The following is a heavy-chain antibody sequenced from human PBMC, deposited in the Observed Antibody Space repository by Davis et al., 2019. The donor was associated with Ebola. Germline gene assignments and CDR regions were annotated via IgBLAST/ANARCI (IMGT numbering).Heavy chain of an antibody. CDR1: GFTFSSYA. J-gene: IGHJ6*02. D-gene: IGHD2-2*01. Sequence: GESLKISCAASGFTFSSYAMSWVRQAPGKGLEWVSAISGSTGTTYYADSVKGRFTISRDNSKNSLYLQMNSLRAEDTAVYYCAKDLAVVVPAAILYYYYGMDVWGQGTTVTVSS. V-gene: IGHV3-23*01. CDR3: AKDLAVVVPAAILYYYYGMDV. CDR2: ISGSTGTT.